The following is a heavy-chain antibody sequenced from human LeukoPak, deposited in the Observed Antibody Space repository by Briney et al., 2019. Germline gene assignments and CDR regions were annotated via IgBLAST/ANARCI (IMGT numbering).Heavy chain of an antibody. J-gene: IGHJ4*02. Sequence: PSETLSLTCTVSGGSTSSGSFYWGWIRQSPGKGLEWIGSIYYSGSIYYSPSLKSRLTISIDTSKNQFSLKLSSVTAADTAVYYCVRDKTFEVVNFFDSWGQGTLVTVSS. V-gene: IGHV4-39*07. CDR1: GGSTSSGSFY. D-gene: IGHD3-3*01. CDR3: VRDKTFEVVNFFDS. CDR2: IYYSGSI.